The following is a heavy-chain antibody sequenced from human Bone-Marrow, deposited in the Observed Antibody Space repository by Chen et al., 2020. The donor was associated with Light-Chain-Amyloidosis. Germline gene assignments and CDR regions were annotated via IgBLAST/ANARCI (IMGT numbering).Heavy chain of an antibody. CDR2: MSYSGST. CDR1: GGSISINSYY. D-gene: IGHD2-15*01. V-gene: IGHV4-39*01. CDR3: ARMFGFCSGGSCYSAYSDY. J-gene: IGHJ4*02. Sequence: LQLQESGPGLVRPSETLSLTCTVSGGSISINSYYWCWIRQPPGKGLEWIGSMSYSGSTYYSPSLKSRVTISVDTPKNQFSLRLNSVTAADTALYYCARMFGFCSGGSCYSAYSDYWGQGALVTVSS.